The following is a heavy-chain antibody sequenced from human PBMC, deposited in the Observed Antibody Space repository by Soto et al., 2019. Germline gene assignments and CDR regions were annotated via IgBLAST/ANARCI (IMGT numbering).Heavy chain of an antibody. CDR2: ISYDGSNK. J-gene: IGHJ4*02. CDR3: ARGGWSTGTTAIDY. CDR1: GFTFSSYA. Sequence: QVQLVESGGGVVQPWRSLRLSCAASGFTFSSYAMHWVRQAPGKGLEWVAVISYDGSNKYYADSVKGRFTISRDNSKNTLYLQMNSLRAEDTAVYYCARGGWSTGTTAIDYWGQGTLVTVSS. D-gene: IGHD1-1*01. V-gene: IGHV3-30-3*01.